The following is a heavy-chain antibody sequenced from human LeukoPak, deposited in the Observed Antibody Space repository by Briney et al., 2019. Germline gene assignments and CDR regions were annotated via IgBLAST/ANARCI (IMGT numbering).Heavy chain of an antibody. V-gene: IGHV4-59*08. CDR2: IYYSGST. CDR1: GGSISSYY. CDR3: ARGKYYDILTYLSIPFDY. J-gene: IGHJ4*02. Sequence: SETLSLTCTVSGGSISSYYWSWIRQPPGKGLEWIGYIYYSGSTNYNPSLKSRVTVSVDTSKNQFSLKLSSVTAADTAVYYCARGKYYDILTYLSIPFDYWGQGTLVTVSS. D-gene: IGHD3-9*01.